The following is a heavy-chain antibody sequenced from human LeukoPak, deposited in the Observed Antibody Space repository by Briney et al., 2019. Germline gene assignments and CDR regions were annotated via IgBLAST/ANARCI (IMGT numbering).Heavy chain of an antibody. Sequence: NPSETLSLTCTVSGYSISSGYYWGWIRPPPGKGLEWIGSIYHSGSTYYNPSLKSRVTISVDTSKNQFSLKLSSVTAADTAVYYWARETSQKGAHYMDVWGKGTTVTISS. V-gene: IGHV4-38-2*02. D-gene: IGHD3-16*01. CDR1: GYSISSGYY. J-gene: IGHJ6*03. CDR2: IYHSGST. CDR3: ARETSQKGAHYMDV.